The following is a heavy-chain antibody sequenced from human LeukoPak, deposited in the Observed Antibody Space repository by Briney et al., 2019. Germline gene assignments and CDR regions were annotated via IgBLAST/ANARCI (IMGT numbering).Heavy chain of an antibody. CDR3: TRGQEGNYYYFGMDV. Sequence: PGGSLRLSCATSGFTFSYYSMPWVRQAPGKGLEWVGRIKSKTDGGTTDYAAPVKGRFTISRDDSKNTLYLQMNSLKTEDTAVYYCTRGQEGNYYYFGMDVWGHGTTVTVSS. CDR2: IKSKTDGGTT. V-gene: IGHV3-15*01. CDR1: GFTFSYYS. J-gene: IGHJ6*02.